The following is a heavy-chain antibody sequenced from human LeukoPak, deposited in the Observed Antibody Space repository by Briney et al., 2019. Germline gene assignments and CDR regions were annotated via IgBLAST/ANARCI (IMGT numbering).Heavy chain of an antibody. CDR1: GYTLTELS. D-gene: IGHD3-22*01. CDR2: FDPEDGET. V-gene: IGHV1-24*01. J-gene: IGHJ4*02. Sequence: ASVKVSCKVSGYTLTELSMHWVRQALGKGLEWMGGFDPEDGETIYAQKFQGRVTMTEDTSTDTAYMELSSLRSEDTAVYYCATTDYKDYYDSSGYDYWGQGTLVTVSS. CDR3: ATTDYKDYYDSSGYDY.